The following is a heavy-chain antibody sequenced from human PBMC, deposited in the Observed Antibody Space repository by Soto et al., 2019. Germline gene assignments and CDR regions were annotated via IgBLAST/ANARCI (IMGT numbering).Heavy chain of an antibody. Sequence: SVKVSCKASGCTFSSYAISWVRQAPGQGLEWMGGIIPIFGTANYAQKFQGRVTITADESTSTAYMELSSLRSEDTAVYYCASEKRDCSSTSCSDAFDIWGQGTMVTVSS. CDR2: IIPIFGTA. J-gene: IGHJ3*02. V-gene: IGHV1-69*13. CDR1: GCTFSSYA. CDR3: ASEKRDCSSTSCSDAFDI. D-gene: IGHD2-2*01.